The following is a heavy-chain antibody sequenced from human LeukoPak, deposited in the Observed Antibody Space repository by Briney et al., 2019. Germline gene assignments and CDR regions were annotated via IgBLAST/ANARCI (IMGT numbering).Heavy chain of an antibody. V-gene: IGHV1-69*13. CDR3: ARIMEYCSSTSCYYGMDV. D-gene: IGHD2-2*01. CDR2: IIPLFRTA. CDR1: GGTFNNYA. J-gene: IGHJ6*02. Sequence: SVKVSCKTSGGTFNNYAINWVRRATGQGLEWMGGIIPLFRTANYAQNFQGRVTITADESTRTAYMELSSLRSEDTAVYYCARIMEYCSSTSCYYGMDVWGQGTTVTVSS.